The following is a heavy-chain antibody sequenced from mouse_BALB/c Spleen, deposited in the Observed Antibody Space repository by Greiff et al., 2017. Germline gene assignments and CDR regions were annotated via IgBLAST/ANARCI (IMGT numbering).Heavy chain of an antibody. D-gene: IGHD1-1*01. CDR3: ARRDYYGSSHFDY. V-gene: IGHV1-19*01. Sequence: VQLQQSGPELVKPGASVKMSCKASGYTFTDYYMDWVKQSHGESFEWIGRVNPYNGGTSYNQKFKGKATLTVDKSSSTAYMELNSLTSEDSAVYYCARRDYYGSSHFDYWGQGTTLTVSS. CDR1: GYTFTDYY. CDR2: VNPYNGGT. J-gene: IGHJ2*01.